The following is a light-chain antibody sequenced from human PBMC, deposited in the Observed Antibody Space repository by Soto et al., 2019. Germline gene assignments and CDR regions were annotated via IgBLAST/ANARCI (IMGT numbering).Light chain of an antibody. Sequence: EIVLTQSPGTLSLSPVERATLFCRASQSVSSRYLAWYQQKPGQAPRLLIYGASSRATGIPDRFSGSGSGTDFTLTISRLEPEDSAVYYCQQSGRPFGQGTKVDNK. CDR3: QQSGRP. V-gene: IGKV3-20*01. CDR2: GAS. CDR1: QSVSSRY. J-gene: IGKJ1*01.